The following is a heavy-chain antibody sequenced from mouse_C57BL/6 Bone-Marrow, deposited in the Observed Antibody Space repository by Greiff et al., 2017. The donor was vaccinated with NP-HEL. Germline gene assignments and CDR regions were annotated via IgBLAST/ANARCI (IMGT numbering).Heavy chain of an antibody. Sequence: VQLQESGTELVKPGASVKLSCKASGYTFTSYWMHWVKQRPGQGLEWIGNINPSNGGTNYNEKFKGKATLTVDKSSSTAYMQLSSLTSEDSAVYYCARTMVTTGEYYFDYWGQGTTLTVSS. V-gene: IGHV1-53*01. J-gene: IGHJ2*01. CDR1: GYTFTSYW. D-gene: IGHD2-2*01. CDR3: ARTMVTTGEYYFDY. CDR2: INPSNGGT.